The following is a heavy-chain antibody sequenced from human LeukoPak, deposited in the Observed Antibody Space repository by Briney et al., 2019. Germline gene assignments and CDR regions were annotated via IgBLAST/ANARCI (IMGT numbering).Heavy chain of an antibody. V-gene: IGHV3-30*18. CDR3: AKDRTDYGAPPGAFDI. CDR1: GFRFSSYG. J-gene: IGHJ3*02. CDR2: ISYDGSDK. Sequence: GGSLRLSCAASGFRFSSYGIHWVRQAPGKGQEWVAVISYDGSDKYYADSVKGRFSISRDNSKNTLYLQMNSLGAEDTAVYYCAKDRTDYGAPPGAFDIWGQGTMVTVSS. D-gene: IGHD4-17*01.